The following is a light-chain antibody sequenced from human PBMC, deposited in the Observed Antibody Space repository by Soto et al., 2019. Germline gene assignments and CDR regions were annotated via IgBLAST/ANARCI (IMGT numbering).Light chain of an antibody. CDR3: QQNYATPPT. CDR1: QSISRY. V-gene: IGKV1-39*01. J-gene: IGKJ1*01. Sequence: DLQMTQSPSSLSASVGDTIIIVCRASQSISRYVNWYQHQPGKAPRVLMYAASTLVSGVPSRFSGSESGTEFTLTITSLQPEDFATYYCQQNYATPPTFGQGTKVEI. CDR2: AAS.